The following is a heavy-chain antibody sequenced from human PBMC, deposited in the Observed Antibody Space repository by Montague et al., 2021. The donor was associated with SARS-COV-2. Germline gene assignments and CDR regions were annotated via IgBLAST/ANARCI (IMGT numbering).Heavy chain of an antibody. CDR3: ARIGGWSGGY. J-gene: IGHJ4*02. CDR2: GRAHVRT. D-gene: IGHD2-8*02. V-gene: IGHV4-4*09. Sequence: SETLSLTCTVSGDSITNHHWSRTTSPSRWRWRGTQTQNGRAHVRTTDTPSLKMRVSISVDTSKNQLSLRLSSVTAADTAVYYCARIGGWSGGYCGQGTLV. CDR1: GDSITNHHW.